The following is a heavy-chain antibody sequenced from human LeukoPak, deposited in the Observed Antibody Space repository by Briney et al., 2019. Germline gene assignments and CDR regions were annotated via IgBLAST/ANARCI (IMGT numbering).Heavy chain of an antibody. D-gene: IGHD6-6*01. CDR1: GFTFDDYA. J-gene: IGHJ5*02. CDR2: ISWSSSSI. V-gene: IGHV3-9*01. Sequence: PGRSLRLSCAASGFTFDDYAMHWVRQAPGKGLEWVSGISWSSSSIAYADSVKGRFTISRDNAKNSLYLQMNSLRAEDTAVYYCARDWSSSGVGWFDHWGQGTLVTVSS. CDR3: ARDWSSSGVGWFDH.